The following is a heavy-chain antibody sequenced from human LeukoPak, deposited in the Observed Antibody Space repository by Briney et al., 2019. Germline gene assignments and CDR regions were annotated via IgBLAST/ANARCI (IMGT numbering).Heavy chain of an antibody. V-gene: IGHV3-66*02. CDR2: IYSGGST. Sequence: GGSLRLSCAASGFTVSSSYMSWFRQAPGKGLEWVSVIYSGGSTYYADSVKGRFTISRDNSKNTLYLQMNSLRAEDTAVYYCARPYYYDSSGYYPYYWGQGTLVTVSS. CDR3: ARPYYYDSSGYYPYY. D-gene: IGHD3-22*01. CDR1: GFTVSSSY. J-gene: IGHJ4*02.